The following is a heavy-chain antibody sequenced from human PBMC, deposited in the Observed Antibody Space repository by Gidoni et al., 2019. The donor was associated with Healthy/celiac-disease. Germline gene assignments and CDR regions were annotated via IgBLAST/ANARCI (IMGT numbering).Heavy chain of an antibody. V-gene: IGHV1-69*01. Sequence: QVQLVQSGAEVKKPGSSVTVSCKASGGTFSRYAISWVRQAPGQGLEVMGGIIPIFGTANYAQKFQGRVTITADESTSTAYMELSSLRSEDTAVYYCAREPAEAYPHYYYGMDVWGQGTTVTVSS. J-gene: IGHJ6*02. CDR1: GGTFSRYA. CDR2: IIPIFGTA. CDR3: AREPAEAYPHYYYGMDV.